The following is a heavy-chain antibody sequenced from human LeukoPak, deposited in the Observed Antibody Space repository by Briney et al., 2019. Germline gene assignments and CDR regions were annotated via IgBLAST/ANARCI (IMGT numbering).Heavy chain of an antibody. J-gene: IGHJ4*02. Sequence: GSLRLSCAASGFTFSDYYMSWIRQAPGKGLEWVSYISSSGSTIYYADSVKGRFTISRDNAKNPLYLQMNSLRAEDTAVYYCARVHYYDSSGLNWGQGTLVTVSS. CDR1: GFTFSDYY. CDR3: ARVHYYDSSGLN. CDR2: ISSSGSTI. V-gene: IGHV3-11*01. D-gene: IGHD3-22*01.